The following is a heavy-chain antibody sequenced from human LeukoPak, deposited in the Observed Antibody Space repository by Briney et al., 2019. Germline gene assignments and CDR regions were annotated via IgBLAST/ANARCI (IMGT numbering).Heavy chain of an antibody. D-gene: IGHD1-26*01. CDR1: GGTFSNYA. J-gene: IGHJ1*01. CDR3: ARDWAWEQVWFQH. CDR2: INPNNGGT. Sequence: GSSVKVSCKASGGTFSNYAISWVRQAPGQGLEWMGWINPNNGGTNYAQKFQGRVTMTRDTSISTAYMELSRLRSDDTAVYYCARDWAWEQVWFQHWGQGTQVIVSS. V-gene: IGHV1-2*02.